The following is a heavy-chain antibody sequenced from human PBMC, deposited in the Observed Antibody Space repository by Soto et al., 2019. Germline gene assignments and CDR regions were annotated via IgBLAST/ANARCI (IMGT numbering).Heavy chain of an antibody. CDR1: GGSVSSGSYY. J-gene: IGHJ1*01. V-gene: IGHV4-61*01. CDR3: ARGSYYYDSSGYYGGYFQH. Sequence: SETLSLTCTVSGGSVSSGSYYWSWIRQPPGKGLEWIGYIYYSGSTNYNPSLKSRVTISVDTSKNQFSLKLSSVTAADTAVYYCARGSYYYDSSGYYGGYFQHWGQGTLVTVSS. D-gene: IGHD3-22*01. CDR2: IYYSGST.